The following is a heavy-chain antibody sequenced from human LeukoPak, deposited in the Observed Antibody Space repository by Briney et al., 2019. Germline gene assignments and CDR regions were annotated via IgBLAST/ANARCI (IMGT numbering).Heavy chain of an antibody. D-gene: IGHD3-10*01. V-gene: IGHV3-30*02. J-gene: IGHJ4*02. Sequence: GGSLRLSCAASGFTFSSYGMHWVRQAPGKGLEWVAFIRYDGSNKYYADSVKGRFTISRDNSKNTLYLQMNSLRAEDTAVYYCAKSMVRGVISNSPVDYWGQGTLVTVS. CDR2: IRYDGSNK. CDR3: AKSMVRGVISNSPVDY. CDR1: GFTFSSYG.